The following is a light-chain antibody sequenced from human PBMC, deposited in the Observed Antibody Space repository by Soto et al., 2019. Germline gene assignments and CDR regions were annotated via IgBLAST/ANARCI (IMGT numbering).Light chain of an antibody. V-gene: IGLV8-61*01. CDR2: STN. CDR1: SGSVSTSYH. Sequence: QTVVTQEPSFSVSPGGTVTLTCGLSSGSVSTSYHPSWFQQTPGQAPRTLIYSTNTRSSGVPDRFSGSILGNKAALTITGAQADDESNYFCALYMGSGISAFGGGTKVTVL. CDR3: ALYMGSGISA. J-gene: IGLJ2*01.